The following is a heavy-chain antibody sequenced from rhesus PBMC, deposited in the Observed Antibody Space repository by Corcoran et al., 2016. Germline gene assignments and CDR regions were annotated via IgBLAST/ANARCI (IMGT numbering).Heavy chain of an antibody. CDR3: ARDRGYSNYGDY. CDR2: IYGGSGRT. V-gene: IGHV4-106*01. D-gene: IGHD4-23*01. J-gene: IGHJ4*01. Sequence: QVQLQESGPGVVKPSETLSLTCAVSGGSISGYYLWSWIRQPPGKGLEWIGYIYGGSGRTSYNPSLKSRVIISIDTSKNQFSLKLSSVTAADTAVYYCARDRGYSNYGDYWGQGVLVTVSS. CDR1: GGSISGYYL.